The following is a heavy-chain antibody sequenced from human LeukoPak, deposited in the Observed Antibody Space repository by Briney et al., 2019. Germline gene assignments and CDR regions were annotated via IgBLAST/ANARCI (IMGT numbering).Heavy chain of an antibody. CDR1: GFTFSSYS. CDR2: IGSSSSYI. Sequence: GGSLRLSCAASGFTFSSYSMNWVRQAPGKGLEWVSSIGSSSSYIYYADSVKGRFTISRDNAKNSLYLQMNSLRAEDTAVYYCAREQGGGRYLPPDAFDIWGQGTMVTVSS. V-gene: IGHV3-21*01. J-gene: IGHJ3*02. CDR3: AREQGGGRYLPPDAFDI. D-gene: IGHD6-19*01.